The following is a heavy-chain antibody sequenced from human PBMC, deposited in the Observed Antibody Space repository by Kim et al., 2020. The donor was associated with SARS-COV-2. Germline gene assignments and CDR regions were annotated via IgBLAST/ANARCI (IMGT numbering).Heavy chain of an antibody. V-gene: IGHV7-4-1*02. J-gene: IGHJ4*02. Sequence: ASVKVSCKASGYTFTSYAMNWVRQAPGQGLEWMGWINTNTGNPTYAQGFTGRFVFSLDTSVSTAYLQISSLKAEDTAVYYCARDTGYDILTCWGDDYFDYWGQGTLVTVSS. CDR2: INTNTGNP. CDR3: ARDTGYDILTCWGDDYFDY. CDR1: GYTFTSYA. D-gene: IGHD3-9*01.